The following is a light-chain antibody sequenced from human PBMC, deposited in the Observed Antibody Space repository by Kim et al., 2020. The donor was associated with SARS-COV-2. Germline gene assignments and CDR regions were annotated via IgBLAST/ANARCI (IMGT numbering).Light chain of an antibody. V-gene: IGKV1-27*01. CDR3: QKYNNAPLT. J-gene: IGKJ1*01. CDR1: QDISNS. CDR2: DAA. Sequence: ASVGDRVTITCRASQDISNSLDWYQQKPGKAPQALIYDAATLQTGVPSRFSGSGSGTEFTLTIGSLQTEDIATYYCQKYNNAPLTFGPGTKVDIK.